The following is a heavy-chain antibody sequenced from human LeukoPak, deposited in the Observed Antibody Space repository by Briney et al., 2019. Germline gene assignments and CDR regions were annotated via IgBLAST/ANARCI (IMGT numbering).Heavy chain of an antibody. CDR2: INAGNGNT. Sequence: GASVKVSCTASGYTFTSYAMHWVRQAPGQRLEWMGWINAGNGNTKYSQKFQGRVTITRDTSASTAYMELSSLRSEDTAVYYCARERDSSGYYESDYWGQGTLVTVSS. J-gene: IGHJ4*02. D-gene: IGHD3-22*01. CDR1: GYTFTSYA. V-gene: IGHV1-3*01. CDR3: ARERDSSGYYESDY.